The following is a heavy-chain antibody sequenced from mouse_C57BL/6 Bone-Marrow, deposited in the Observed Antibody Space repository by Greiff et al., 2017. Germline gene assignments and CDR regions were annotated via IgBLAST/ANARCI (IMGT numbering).Heavy chain of an antibody. CDR1: GFSLTSYG. Sequence: QVQLKESGPGLVAPSQSLSITCTVSGFSLTSYGVHWVRQPPGKGLEWLVVIWSDGSTTYNSALKSRLSISKDNSKSHVFLKMNSLQTDDTAMYYCARHEDYYGSSPWFAYWGQGTLVTVSA. CDR2: IWSDGST. CDR3: ARHEDYYGSSPWFAY. J-gene: IGHJ3*01. V-gene: IGHV2-6-1*01. D-gene: IGHD1-1*01.